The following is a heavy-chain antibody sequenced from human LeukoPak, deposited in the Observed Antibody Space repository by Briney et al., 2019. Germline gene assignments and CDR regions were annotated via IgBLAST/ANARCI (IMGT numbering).Heavy chain of an antibody. CDR1: GGTFSSYA. V-gene: IGHV1-69*05. Sequence: SVKVSCMASGGTFSSYAISWVRQAPGQGLEWMGGIIPIFGTANYAQKFQGRVTITTDESTSTAYMELSSLRSEDTAVYYCARDREQLSYLGAFDIWGQGTMVTVSS. J-gene: IGHJ3*02. D-gene: IGHD5-18*01. CDR2: IIPIFGTA. CDR3: ARDREQLSYLGAFDI.